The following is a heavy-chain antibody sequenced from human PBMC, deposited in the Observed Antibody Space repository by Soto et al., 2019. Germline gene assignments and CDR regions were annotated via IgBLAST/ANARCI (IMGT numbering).Heavy chain of an antibody. CDR2: INPNSGGT. D-gene: IGHD3-16*01. V-gene: IGHV1-2*02. CDR3: ARDLTVWGNPVDY. J-gene: IGHJ4*02. CDR1: GYTFIGYY. Sequence: ASVKVSCKASGYTFIGYYMHWVRQAPGQGLEWMGWINPNSGGTNYAQKFQGRVTMTRDTSISTAYMELSRLRSDDTAVYYCARDLTVWGNPVDYWGQGTLVTVPS.